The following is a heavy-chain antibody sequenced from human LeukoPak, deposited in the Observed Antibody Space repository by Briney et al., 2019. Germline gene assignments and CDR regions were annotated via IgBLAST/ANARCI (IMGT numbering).Heavy chain of an antibody. Sequence: PGGSLRLSCVASGFAFTDYGMMWVRQAPGKGLVWVSYINNDGRSTTYADSVRGRFTISRDNAKNTLHLQMNSLRDDDTAMYYYARNYNGMSYWGQGTRVIVSS. D-gene: IGHD2-8*01. CDR2: INNDGRST. V-gene: IGHV3-74*01. CDR3: ARNYNGMSY. CDR1: GFAFTDYG. J-gene: IGHJ4*02.